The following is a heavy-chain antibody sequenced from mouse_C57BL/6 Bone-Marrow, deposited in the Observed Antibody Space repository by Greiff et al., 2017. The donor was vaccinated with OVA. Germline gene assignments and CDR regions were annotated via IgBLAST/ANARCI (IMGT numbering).Heavy chain of an antibody. D-gene: IGHD1-1*01. V-gene: IGHV1-55*01. CDR1: GYTFTSYW. CDR3: ARNYYGSSAWFAY. CDR2: IYPGSGST. J-gene: IGHJ3*01. Sequence: QVQLQPGAELVKPGASVKMSCKASGYTFTSYWITWVKQRPGQGLEWIGDIYPGSGSTNYNEKFKSKATLTVDTSSSTAYMQLSSLTSEDSAVYYCARNYYGSSAWFAYWGQGTLVTVSA.